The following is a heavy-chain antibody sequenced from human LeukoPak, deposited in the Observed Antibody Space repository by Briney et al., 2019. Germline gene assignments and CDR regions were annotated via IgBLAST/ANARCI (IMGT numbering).Heavy chain of an antibody. D-gene: IGHD6-6*01. CDR2: INSDGSNT. Sequence: LPGGSLRLSCAASGFTFSNYWMHWVRHAPGKGLVWVSRINSDGSNTNYADSVKGRFSISRDNAKNTLYLQMNSLRAEDTAVYYCARSYSSSSEGDWFDPWGQGTLVTVSS. V-gene: IGHV3-74*01. CDR3: ARSYSSSSEGDWFDP. J-gene: IGHJ5*02. CDR1: GFTFSNYW.